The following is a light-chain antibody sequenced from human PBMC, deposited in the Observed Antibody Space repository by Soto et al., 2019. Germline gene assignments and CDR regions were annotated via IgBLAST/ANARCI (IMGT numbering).Light chain of an antibody. Sequence: DIQITQSPSSLSASVGDRVTITFLASQSISSYLNWYQQKPGKAPKLLIYAASSLQSGVPSRFSGSGSGTDFTLTISSLQPEDFATYYCQQSYSTPINFGQGTRLEIK. CDR1: QSISSY. CDR3: QQSYSTPIN. V-gene: IGKV1-39*01. J-gene: IGKJ5*01. CDR2: AAS.